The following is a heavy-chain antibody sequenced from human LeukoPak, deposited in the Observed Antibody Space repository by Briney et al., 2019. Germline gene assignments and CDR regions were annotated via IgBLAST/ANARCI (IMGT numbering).Heavy chain of an antibody. V-gene: IGHV4-39*07. D-gene: IGHD4-17*01. CDR1: GGSISSSSYY. Sequence: SETLSLTCTVSGGSISSSSYYWGWIRQPPGKGLEWIGSIYYSGSTYYNPSLKSRVTISVDTSKNQFSLKLSPVTAADTAVYYCARRYGDYHDRYYYYYYMDVWGKGTTVTVSS. CDR3: ARRYGDYHDRYYYYYYMDV. CDR2: IYYSGST. J-gene: IGHJ6*03.